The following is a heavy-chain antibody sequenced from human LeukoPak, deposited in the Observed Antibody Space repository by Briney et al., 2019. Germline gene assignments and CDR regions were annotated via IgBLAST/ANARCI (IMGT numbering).Heavy chain of an antibody. CDR2: IQSDGSQE. CDR3: ARDSCIIKTCLDY. D-gene: IGHD3-10*01. V-gene: IGHV3-33*01. Sequence: GGPLRLSCATSGFIFSHFGMHWARQAPGKGLEWVAAIQSDGSQEYFADSVKGRSTISRDKSKSTMYLQIDTLRAEDTAVYYCARDSCIIKTCLDYWGQGTLVTVSS. J-gene: IGHJ4*02. CDR1: GFIFSHFG.